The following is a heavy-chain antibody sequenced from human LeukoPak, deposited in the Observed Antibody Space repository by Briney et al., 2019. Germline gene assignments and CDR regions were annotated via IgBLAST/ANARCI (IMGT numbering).Heavy chain of an antibody. Sequence: GASVKVSCKASGGTFSSYAISWVRQAPGQGLEWMGRIIPILGIANYAQKFQGRVTITADKSTSTAYMELSSLRSEDTAVYYCAGDRTRWSGYPNWFDPWGQGTLVTVSS. CDR1: GGTFSSYA. CDR3: AGDRTRWSGYPNWFDP. V-gene: IGHV1-69*04. D-gene: IGHD3-3*01. J-gene: IGHJ5*02. CDR2: IIPILGIA.